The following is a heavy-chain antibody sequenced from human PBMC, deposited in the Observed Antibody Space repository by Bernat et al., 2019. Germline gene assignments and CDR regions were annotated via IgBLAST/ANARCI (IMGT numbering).Heavy chain of an antibody. CDR2: ISSSSSYT. V-gene: IGHV3-11*05. Sequence: QVQLVESGGGLVKPGGSLRLSCAASGFTFSDYYMSWIRQAPGKGLDWFSYISSSSSYTNYADSVKGRFTISRDNAKNSLYLQMNSLRPEGTAVYYCARDSRDIVVVVAATDWYFDLWGRGTLVTVSS. CDR1: GFTFSDYY. J-gene: IGHJ2*01. D-gene: IGHD2-15*01. CDR3: ARDSRDIVVVVAATDWYFDL.